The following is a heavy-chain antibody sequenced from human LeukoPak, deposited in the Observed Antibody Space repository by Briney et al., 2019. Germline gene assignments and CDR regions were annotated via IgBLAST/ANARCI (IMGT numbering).Heavy chain of an antibody. CDR1: GGSFSGYY. Sequence: SETLSLTCAVYGGSFSGYYWSWIRQPPGKGLEWIGEINHSGSTNYNPSLKSRVTISVDTSKNQFSLKLSSVTAADTAVYYCARSSGWYDYFDYWGQGTLVTVSS. J-gene: IGHJ4*02. D-gene: IGHD6-19*01. V-gene: IGHV4-34*01. CDR2: INHSGST. CDR3: ARSSGWYDYFDY.